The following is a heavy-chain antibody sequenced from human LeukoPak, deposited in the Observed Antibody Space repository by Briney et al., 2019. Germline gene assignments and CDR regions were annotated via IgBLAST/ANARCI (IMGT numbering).Heavy chain of an antibody. Sequence: SETLSLTCTVSGGSISSSSYYWGWIRQPPGKGLEWIGSIYYSGSTYYNPSLKSRVTISVDTSKNQFSLKLSSVTAADTAVYYCARVGRLGGFDPWGQGTLVTVSS. CDR1: GGSISSSSYY. CDR2: IYYSGST. CDR3: ARVGRLGGFDP. V-gene: IGHV4-39*01. D-gene: IGHD3-10*01. J-gene: IGHJ5*02.